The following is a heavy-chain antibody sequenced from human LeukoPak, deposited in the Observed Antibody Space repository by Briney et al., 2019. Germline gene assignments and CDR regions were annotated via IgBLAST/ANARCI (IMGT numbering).Heavy chain of an antibody. J-gene: IGHJ4*02. CDR3: ARHFMHYFDY. V-gene: IGHV4-39*01. Sequence: ASETLSLTCTVSGGSISSSSYYWGWIRQPPGKGLEWIGSIYYSGSTYYNPSLKSRVTISVDTSKNQFSLKLSSVTAADTAVHYCARHFMHYFDYWGQGTLVTVSS. CDR1: GGSISSSSYY. CDR2: IYYSGST.